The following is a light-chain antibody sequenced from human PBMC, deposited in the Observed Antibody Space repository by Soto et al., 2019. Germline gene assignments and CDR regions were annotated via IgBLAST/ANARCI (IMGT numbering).Light chain of an antibody. CDR3: QQYDNWPWT. V-gene: IGKV3D-15*01. J-gene: IGKJ1*01. Sequence: EIVMTQSPATLSVSPGETASLSCRASQSAGNFLAWYQQKPGQAPRLLLYYISTRATGIPARFSGSGSGTEFTLTINSLQSEDSAVYYCQQYDNWPWTFGQGTKVEIK. CDR2: YIS. CDR1: QSAGNF.